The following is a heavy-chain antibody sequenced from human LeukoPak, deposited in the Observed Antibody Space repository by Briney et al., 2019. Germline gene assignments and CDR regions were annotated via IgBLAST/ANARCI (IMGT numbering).Heavy chain of an antibody. V-gene: IGHV4-34*01. CDR1: GGSISSYY. D-gene: IGHD3-3*01. CDR2: INHSGST. Sequence: SETLSLTCTVSGGSISSYYWSWIRQPPGKGLERIGEINHSGSTNYNPSLKSRVTISVDTSKNQFSLKLSSVTAADTAVYYCARHSTFFGVVIIKGRVRGPFDYWGQGTLVTVSS. J-gene: IGHJ4*02. CDR3: ARHSTFFGVVIIKGRVRGPFDY.